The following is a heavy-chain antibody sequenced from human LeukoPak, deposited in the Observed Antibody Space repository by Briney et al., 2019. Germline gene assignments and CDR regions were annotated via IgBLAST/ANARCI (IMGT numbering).Heavy chain of an antibody. CDR3: AKGVTSGWRTFDY. Sequence: PGGSLRLSCAASGFTFSSYAMSWVRQDRGKGLEWVSVINNSGGSTHYADSVKGRFTISRDNSKSTLYLQMNSLRAEDTAVYYCAKGVTSGWRTFDYWGQGTLVTVSS. V-gene: IGHV3-23*01. D-gene: IGHD6-19*01. J-gene: IGHJ4*02. CDR2: INNSGGST. CDR1: GFTFSSYA.